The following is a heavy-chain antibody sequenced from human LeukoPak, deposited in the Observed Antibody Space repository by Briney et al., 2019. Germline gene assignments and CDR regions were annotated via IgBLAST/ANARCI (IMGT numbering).Heavy chain of an antibody. Sequence: TASETLSLTCAVYGGSFSGYYWSWIRQPPGKGLEWIGEINHSGSTNYNPSLKSRVTISVDTSKNQFSLKLSSVTAADTAVYYCARGYCSGGSCYRFDPWGQGTLVTVSS. J-gene: IGHJ5*02. D-gene: IGHD2-15*01. CDR3: ARGYCSGGSCYRFDP. V-gene: IGHV4-34*01. CDR1: GGSFSGYY. CDR2: INHSGST.